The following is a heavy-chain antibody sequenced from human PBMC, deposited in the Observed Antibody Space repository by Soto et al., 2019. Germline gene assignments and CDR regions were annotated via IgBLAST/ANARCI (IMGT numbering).Heavy chain of an antibody. D-gene: IGHD4-17*01. J-gene: IGHJ6*02. CDR3: AKSNGDYPYYYGMDV. CDR2: ISGSGITT. V-gene: IGHV3-23*01. CDR1: GFTFSCYA. Sequence: GGSLRLSCAASGFTFSCYAMSWARQAPGKGLEWVSGISGSGITTYNGDSVKGRFTISRDDSKNTLYLQINSLRAEDTAVYYCAKSNGDYPYYYGMDVRGQGTTVTVSS.